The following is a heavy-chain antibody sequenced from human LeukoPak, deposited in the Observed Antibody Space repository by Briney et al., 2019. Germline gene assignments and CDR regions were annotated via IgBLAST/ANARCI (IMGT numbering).Heavy chain of an antibody. D-gene: IGHD4-11*01. CDR3: ARGYSNYDY. CDR1: GGSITSYY. CDR2: IYYSGST. J-gene: IGHJ4*02. V-gene: IGHV4-59*01. Sequence: SETLSLTCTVSGGSITSYYWSWIRQPPGKGLEWIGHIYYSGSTNYTPSLKSRVTISVDTSKNQFSLRLSSVTAADTAVYYCARGYSNYDYWGQGTLVTVSS.